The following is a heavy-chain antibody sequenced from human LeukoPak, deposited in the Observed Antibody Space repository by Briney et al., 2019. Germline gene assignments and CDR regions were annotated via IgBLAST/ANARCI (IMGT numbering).Heavy chain of an antibody. CDR3: AKDREDIVVVPAALLGYYYYYYMDV. Sequence: SGGSLRLSCEASGFTFNNYWMSWVRQAPGKGLEWVSAISGSGGSTYYADSVKGRFTISRDNSKNTLYLQMNSLRAEDTAVYYCAKDREDIVVVPAALLGYYYYYYMDVWGKGTTVTVSS. V-gene: IGHV3-23*01. CDR2: ISGSGGST. D-gene: IGHD2-2*01. CDR1: GFTFNNYW. J-gene: IGHJ6*03.